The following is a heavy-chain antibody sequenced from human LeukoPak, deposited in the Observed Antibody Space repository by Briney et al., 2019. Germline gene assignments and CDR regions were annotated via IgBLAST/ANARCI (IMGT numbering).Heavy chain of an antibody. Sequence: PGGSLRLSCVASGFTVSSNYMSWVRQAPGKGLEWVSVIYSGGSTYYADSVKGRFTISRDNPKNTLYLQMNSLRAEDTAVYYCARDSDSSGYSMSWGQGTLVTVSS. CDR2: IYSGGST. V-gene: IGHV3-53*01. D-gene: IGHD3-22*01. J-gene: IGHJ5*02. CDR3: ARDSDSSGYSMS. CDR1: GFTVSSNY.